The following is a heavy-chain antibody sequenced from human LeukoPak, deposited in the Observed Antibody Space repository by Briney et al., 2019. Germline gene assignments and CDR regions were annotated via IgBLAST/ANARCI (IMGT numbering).Heavy chain of an antibody. V-gene: IGHV3-74*01. D-gene: IGHD2-2*01. J-gene: IGHJ6*02. CDR1: GFSFSGYW. CDR3: ARHPDCTRTSCYVDYYGIDV. CDR2: INIDGSRT. Sequence: PGGSLRLSCAASGFSFSGYWIHWVRQAPGKGLVWVSLINIDGSRTTYADSVKGRFTISADNSISTAYLQWSSLKASDTAMYYCARHPDCTRTSCYVDYYGIDVWGQGTTVTVSS.